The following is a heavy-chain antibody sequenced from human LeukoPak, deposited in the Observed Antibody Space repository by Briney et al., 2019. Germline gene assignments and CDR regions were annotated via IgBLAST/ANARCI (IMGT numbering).Heavy chain of an antibody. D-gene: IGHD3-10*01. V-gene: IGHV3-21*01. J-gene: IGHJ4*02. CDR3: ASKEWFGELPDY. CDR2: ISSSSSYI. Sequence: PGGSLRPSCAASGFTFSSYSMNWVRQAPGKGLEWVSSISSSSSYIYYADSVKGRFTISRDNAKNSLYLQMNSLRAEDTAVYYCASKEWFGELPDYWGQGTLVTVSS. CDR1: GFTFSSYS.